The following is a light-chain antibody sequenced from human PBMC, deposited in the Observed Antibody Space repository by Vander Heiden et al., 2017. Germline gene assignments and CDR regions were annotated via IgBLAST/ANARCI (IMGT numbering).Light chain of an antibody. Sequence: SYELTQPLSVSVSPGQTARITCSGEALPKQYAYWYQQKPGQAPVLVIYKDSERPSGIPERFSGSSSGTTVTLTISGVQAEDEADYYCQSADSSGTYYVFGTGTKVTVL. CDR1: ALPKQY. CDR3: QSADSSGTYYV. CDR2: KDS. J-gene: IGLJ1*01. V-gene: IGLV3-25*03.